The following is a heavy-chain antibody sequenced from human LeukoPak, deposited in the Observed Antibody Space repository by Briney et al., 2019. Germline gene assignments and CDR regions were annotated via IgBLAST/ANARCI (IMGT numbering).Heavy chain of an antibody. CDR1: GGTFSSYT. D-gene: IGHD3-16*02. CDR3: ARGGVELSFNWFDP. CDR2: IIPIFGTA. J-gene: IGHJ5*02. Sequence: LVKVSCKASGGTFSSYTISWVRQAPGEGLEWMGGIIPIFGTANYAQKFQGRVTITADESTSTAYMELSSLRSEDTAVYYCARGGVELSFNWFDPWGQGTLVTVSS. V-gene: IGHV1-69*13.